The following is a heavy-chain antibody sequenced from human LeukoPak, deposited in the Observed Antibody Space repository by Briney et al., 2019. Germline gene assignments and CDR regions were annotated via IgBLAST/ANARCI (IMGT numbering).Heavy chain of an antibody. J-gene: IGHJ4*02. CDR1: GFTFSSYA. CDR2: ISGSGGST. V-gene: IGHV3-23*01. Sequence: GGSLRLSCAASGFTFSSYAMSWVRQAPGKGLEWVSGISGSGGSTYYADSVKGRFTISRDNAKNTLYLQMNSLRAEDTAVYYCARGIGLDFDYWGQGTLVTVSS. D-gene: IGHD2-15*01. CDR3: ARGIGLDFDY.